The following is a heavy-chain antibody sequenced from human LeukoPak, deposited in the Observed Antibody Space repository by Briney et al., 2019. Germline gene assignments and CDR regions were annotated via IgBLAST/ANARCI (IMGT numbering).Heavy chain of an antibody. CDR1: GASITSYY. CDR2: IYTSGST. CDR3: ARAQINYDFWSGYYRDYFDY. Sequence: SETLSLTCTVSGASITSYYWSWIRQPAGKGLEWIGRIYTSGSTNYNPSLKSRVTMSVDTSKNQFSLKLSSVTAADTAVYYCARAQINYDFWSGYYRDYFDYWGQGTLVTVSS. J-gene: IGHJ4*02. D-gene: IGHD3-3*01. V-gene: IGHV4-4*07.